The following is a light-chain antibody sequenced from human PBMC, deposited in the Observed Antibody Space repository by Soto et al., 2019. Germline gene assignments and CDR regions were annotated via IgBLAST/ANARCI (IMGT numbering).Light chain of an antibody. CDR1: QSNSSY. CDR3: QQSISAPLT. Sequence: DIQMTQSPSSLSASVGDRVTITCRASQSNSSYLNWYQQKPGKAPKLLIYAASSLQSGVPSRFSGSGSGTDFTLTIAGLQPEDSASYFCQQSISAPLTFGGGTKVEIK. V-gene: IGKV1-39*01. J-gene: IGKJ4*01. CDR2: AAS.